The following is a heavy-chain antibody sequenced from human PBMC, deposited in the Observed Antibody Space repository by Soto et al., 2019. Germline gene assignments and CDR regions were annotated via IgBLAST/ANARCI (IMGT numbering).Heavy chain of an antibody. V-gene: IGHV3-72*01. CDR1: GFIFSDQY. D-gene: IGHD1-26*01. Sequence: EVQLVESGGGLVEPGGSLRLSCAASGFIFSDQYMDWVRQAPGKGLEWIGRVRDKANGYTTEYAASVRGRFTVSRDDSKNSLDLQMYSLQIEDTAMYYCVRNLASGGTYYIDYWGQGTLVTVSS. J-gene: IGHJ4*02. CDR3: VRNLASGGTYYIDY. CDR2: VRDKANGYTT.